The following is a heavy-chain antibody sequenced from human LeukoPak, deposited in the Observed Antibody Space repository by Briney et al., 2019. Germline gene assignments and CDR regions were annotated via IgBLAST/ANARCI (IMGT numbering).Heavy chain of an antibody. V-gene: IGHV4-59*01. D-gene: IGHD1-1*01. J-gene: IGHJ6*03. CDR3: ARDRVDDFTYMDV. CDR1: GGSINNYY. Sequence: SQTLSLTCTVSGGSINNYYWSWIRQPPGEGLECIGGIHYTGTTKYNPSLKSRVTISLDTSKNQFSLKLSSVTAADRAMYFCARDRVDDFTYMDVWGKGTTVTVSS. CDR2: IHYTGTT.